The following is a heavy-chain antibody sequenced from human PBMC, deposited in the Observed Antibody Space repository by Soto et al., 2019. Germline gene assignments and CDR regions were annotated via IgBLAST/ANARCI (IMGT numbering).Heavy chain of an antibody. CDR3: ARDLTISSTDGPLDP. V-gene: IGHV4-59*01. CDR1: GGSMSRYY. J-gene: IGHJ5*02. CDR2: IHYTGST. D-gene: IGHD1-1*01. Sequence: SETLSLTCTVSGGSMSRYYWTWIRQPPGKGLEWIGNIHYTGSTNYNPSLKSRVTILLGTSTSQFSLKVSSVTAADTAVYYCARDLTISSTDGPLDPWGHGTLVT.